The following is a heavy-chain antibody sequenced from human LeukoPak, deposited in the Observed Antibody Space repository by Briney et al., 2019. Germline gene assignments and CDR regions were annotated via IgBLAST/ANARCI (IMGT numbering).Heavy chain of an antibody. J-gene: IGHJ6*02. CDR2: ISAYNGNT. CDR1: GYTFTSYG. D-gene: IGHD1-26*01. Sequence: ASVKLSCKASGYTFTSYGISWVRQAPGQGLEWMGWISAYNGNTNYAQKLQGRVTMTTDTSTSTAYMELRSLRSDDTAVYYCARRKWELLRGGYYYGMDVWGQGTTVTVSS. CDR3: ARRKWELLRGGYYYGMDV. V-gene: IGHV1-18*01.